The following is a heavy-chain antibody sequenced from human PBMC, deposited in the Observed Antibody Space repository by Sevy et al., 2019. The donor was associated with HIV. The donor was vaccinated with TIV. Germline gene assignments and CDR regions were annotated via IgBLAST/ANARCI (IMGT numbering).Heavy chain of an antibody. CDR3: ARLSVYYYDDSGYYTTGNAFDL. CDR1: GFTFSTFG. Sequence: GGSLRLSCAASGFTFSTFGIHWVRQAPGKGLEWVALISSDGRNKFYADSVKGRFTISRDNSMNTLYLQMNTLRAEDTAVYYCARLSVYYYDDSGYYTTGNAFDLWGQGTMVTVSS. V-gene: IGHV3-30*03. CDR2: ISSDGRNK. D-gene: IGHD3-22*01. J-gene: IGHJ3*01.